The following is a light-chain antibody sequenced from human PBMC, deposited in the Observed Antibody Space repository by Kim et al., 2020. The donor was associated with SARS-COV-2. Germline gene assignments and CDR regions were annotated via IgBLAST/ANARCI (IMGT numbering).Light chain of an antibody. CDR2: DAS. CDR3: QKRANWLT. CDR1: QSFDNY. J-gene: IGKJ4*01. Sequence: ALSPGERATLSCRASQSFDNYLAWYQQKPGQTPRLLIYDASNMATGIPARFSGSGSGTDFTLTISSLDPEDFAVYYCQKRANWLTFGGGTKVDIK. V-gene: IGKV3-11*01.